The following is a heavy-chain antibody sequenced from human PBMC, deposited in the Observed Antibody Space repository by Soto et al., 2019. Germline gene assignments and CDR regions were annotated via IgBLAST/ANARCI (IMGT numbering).Heavy chain of an antibody. CDR2: IIPIFGTA. Sequence: QVQLVQSGAEVKKPGSSVKVSCKASVGTFSSYAIRWVRQAPGQGLEWMGGIIPIFGTANYAQKFQGRVTITADESTRTAYMELSSLRSEDTAVYYCATDGDCTNGVCPAYYFDYWGQGTLVTVSS. V-gene: IGHV1-69*12. D-gene: IGHD2-8*01. J-gene: IGHJ4*02. CDR3: ATDGDCTNGVCPAYYFDY. CDR1: VGTFSSYA.